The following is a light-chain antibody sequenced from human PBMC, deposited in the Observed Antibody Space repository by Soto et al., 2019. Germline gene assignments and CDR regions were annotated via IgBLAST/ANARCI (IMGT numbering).Light chain of an antibody. V-gene: IGKV1-5*03. Sequence: DIQMTQSPSTLSASVGDRVTITCRASQSISSWLAWYQQKPEKAPKVLIYKASSLESGVPSRFSGSGSGTEFTLTISSLQPDDFATYYCQQYNSYPFTFGPGTKVDIK. CDR2: KAS. J-gene: IGKJ3*01. CDR1: QSISSW. CDR3: QQYNSYPFT.